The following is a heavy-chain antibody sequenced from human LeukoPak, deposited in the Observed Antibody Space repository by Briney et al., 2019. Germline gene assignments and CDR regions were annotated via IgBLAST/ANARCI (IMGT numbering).Heavy chain of an antibody. J-gene: IGHJ4*02. CDR2: IGAYNGNT. CDR1: GYTFTSYG. CDR3: ARVGYRRPDHSLHPDAIDY. D-gene: IGHD6-25*01. Sequence: ASVKVSCKASGYTFTSYGISWVRQAPGQGLEWMGWIGAYNGNTNYAQKLQGRVTMTTDTSTSTAYMELRSLRSDDTAVYYCARVGYRRPDHSLHPDAIDYWGQGTLVTVSS. V-gene: IGHV1-18*01.